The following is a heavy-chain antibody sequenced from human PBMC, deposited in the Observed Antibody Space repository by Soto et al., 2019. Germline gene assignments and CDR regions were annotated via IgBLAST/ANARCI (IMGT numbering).Heavy chain of an antibody. D-gene: IGHD4-4*01. CDR2: INPSGGST. CDR3: ARDRAVTTQANWFDP. Sequence: ASVKVSCKASGYSFTSYYMHWVRQAPGQGLEWMGIINPSGGSTSYAQKFQGRVTMTRDTSTSTVYMELSSLRSEDTAVYYCARDRAVTTQANWFDPWGQGTLVTVSS. J-gene: IGHJ5*02. CDR1: GYSFTSYY. V-gene: IGHV1-46*01.